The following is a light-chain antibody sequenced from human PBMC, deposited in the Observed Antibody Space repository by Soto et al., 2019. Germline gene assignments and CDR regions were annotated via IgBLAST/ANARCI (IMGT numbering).Light chain of an antibody. J-gene: IGKJ3*01. CDR3: QKYDNAPHA. CDR2: EAS. V-gene: IGKV1-27*01. Sequence: DIQMTQSTSSLSAYVGDRVTITCRASQGFSNFLAWYQQKPGKVPKLLIYEASTLQSGVPSRFSGSGSGTDFTLTISSLQPEDVATYYCQKYDNAPHAFGPGTKVDIK. CDR1: QGFSNF.